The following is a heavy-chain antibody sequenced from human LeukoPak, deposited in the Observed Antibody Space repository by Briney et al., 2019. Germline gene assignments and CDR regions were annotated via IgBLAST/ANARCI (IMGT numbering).Heavy chain of an antibody. CDR1: GYTFRDYY. Sequence: ASVKVSCKASGYTFRDYYVHWVRRAPGQGLEWMGWISASNGKTDYAQNFQGRVTMTTDTSATTAYMELRSLRSDDTAVYYCARGQMDTALVLGYWGQGTLVTVSS. CDR3: ARGQMDTALVLGY. D-gene: IGHD5-18*01. V-gene: IGHV1-18*04. J-gene: IGHJ4*02. CDR2: ISASNGKT.